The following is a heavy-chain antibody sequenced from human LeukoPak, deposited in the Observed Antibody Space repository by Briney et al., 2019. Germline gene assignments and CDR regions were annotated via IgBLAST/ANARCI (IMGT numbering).Heavy chain of an antibody. CDR1: GFTFSSYS. CDR3: ARGVGGYYRRGAFDI. Sequence: GGSLRLSWAASGFTFSSYSMNWARQAPGKWLEWVASISSSSSYIYYADSVKGRFTISRDNAKNSLYLQMNSLRAEDTAVYYCARGVGGYYRRGAFDIWGQGTMVTVSS. CDR2: ISSSSSYI. V-gene: IGHV3-21*01. J-gene: IGHJ3*02. D-gene: IGHD3-3*01.